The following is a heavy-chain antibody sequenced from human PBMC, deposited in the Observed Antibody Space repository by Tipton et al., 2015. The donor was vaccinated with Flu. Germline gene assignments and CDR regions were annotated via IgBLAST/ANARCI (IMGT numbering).Heavy chain of an antibody. Sequence: LSLTCAASGFTFSSYAMSWVRQAPGKGLEWVSAISGSGGSTYYADSVKGRFTISRDNSKNTLYLQMNSLRAEDTAVYYCAKDLDDSSGYSPALYFDYWGQGTLVTVSS. V-gene: IGHV3-23*01. CDR3: AKDLDDSSGYSPALYFDY. D-gene: IGHD3-22*01. CDR2: ISGSGGST. J-gene: IGHJ4*02. CDR1: GFTFSSYA.